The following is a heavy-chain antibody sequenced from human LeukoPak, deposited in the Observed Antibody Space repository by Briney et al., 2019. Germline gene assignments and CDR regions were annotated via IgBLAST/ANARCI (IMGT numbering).Heavy chain of an antibody. CDR3: ASTTEYGSGSMGDY. CDR2: ISYDGSNK. V-gene: IGHV3-30*03. J-gene: IGHJ4*02. Sequence: PGRSLRLSCAASGFTFSSYGMHWVRQAPGKGLEWVAVISYDGSNKYYADSVKGRFTISRDNSKNTLYLQMNSLRAEDTTVYYCASTTEYGSGSMGDYWGQGTLVTVSS. D-gene: IGHD3-10*01. CDR1: GFTFSSYG.